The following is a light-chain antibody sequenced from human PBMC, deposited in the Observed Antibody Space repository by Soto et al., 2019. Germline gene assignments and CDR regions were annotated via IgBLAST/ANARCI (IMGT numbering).Light chain of an antibody. Sequence: QSVLTQPRSVSGSPGQSVTISCTGTSSDVGGYNYVSWYQQHPGRAPKLIIYDVNRRPSGVPDRFSGSKSGNTASLTISGLQAEDEADYSCCSYAGTYTWVFGGGTKLTVL. CDR2: DVN. CDR1: SSDVGGYNY. V-gene: IGLV2-11*01. J-gene: IGLJ3*02. CDR3: CSYAGTYTWV.